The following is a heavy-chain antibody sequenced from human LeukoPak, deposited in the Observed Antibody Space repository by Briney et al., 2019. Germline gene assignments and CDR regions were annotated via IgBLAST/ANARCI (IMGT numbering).Heavy chain of an antibody. Sequence: SETLSLTCTVSGGSINNYYWIWIRQPPGRGLEWIGYIHYSGSTNYKLSLKSRVTISVDTSKKQFSLKLNSVTAADTAVYYCARGPGGYGGDYWGQGTLVTVSS. CDR2: IHYSGST. CDR3: ARGPGGYGGDY. CDR1: GGSINNYY. J-gene: IGHJ4*02. D-gene: IGHD5-12*01. V-gene: IGHV4-59*01.